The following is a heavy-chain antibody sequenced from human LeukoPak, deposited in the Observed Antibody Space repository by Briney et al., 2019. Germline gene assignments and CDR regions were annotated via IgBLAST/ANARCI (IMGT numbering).Heavy chain of an antibody. Sequence: GGSLRLSCAASGFTFSSYGMHWVRQAPGKGLEWVAFIRYDGSNKYYADSVKGRFTISRDNSKNTLYLQMNSLRAEDTAVYYCAKDFVGYYDSGSYSDISYWGQGTLVTVSS. CDR2: IRYDGSNK. CDR3: AKDFVGYYDSGSYSDISY. V-gene: IGHV3-30*02. CDR1: GFTFSSYG. D-gene: IGHD3-22*01. J-gene: IGHJ4*02.